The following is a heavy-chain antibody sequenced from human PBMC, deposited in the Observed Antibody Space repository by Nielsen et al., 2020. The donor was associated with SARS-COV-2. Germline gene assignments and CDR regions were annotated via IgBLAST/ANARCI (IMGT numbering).Heavy chain of an antibody. CDR2: IKQEGSEK. CDR1: GFHFSTYW. Sequence: GGSLRLSCAASGFHFSTYWMSWVRQAPGKGLEWVANIKQEGSEKYFIDSVKGRFTISRDNAKNSLYLQMNSLRAEDTAVYYCARDWSSGSGSSYYYYGMDVWGQGTTVTVSS. D-gene: IGHD3-10*01. V-gene: IGHV3-7*01. CDR3: ARDWSSGSGSSYYYYGMDV. J-gene: IGHJ6*02.